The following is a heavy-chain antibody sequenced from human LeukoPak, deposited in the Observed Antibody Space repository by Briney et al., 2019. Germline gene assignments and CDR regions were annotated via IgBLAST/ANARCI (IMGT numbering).Heavy chain of an antibody. CDR3: ARHVAPFYYYGSGQYFDY. D-gene: IGHD3-10*01. V-gene: IGHV4-39*01. J-gene: IGHJ4*02. CDR1: GGSISSSSYY. Sequence: PSETLSLTCTVSGGSISSSSYYWGWIRQPPGKGLEWIGSIYYSGSTYYSPSLKSRVTISVDTSKNQFSLKLSSVTAADTAVYYCARHVAPFYYYGSGQYFDYWGQGTLVTVSS. CDR2: IYYSGST.